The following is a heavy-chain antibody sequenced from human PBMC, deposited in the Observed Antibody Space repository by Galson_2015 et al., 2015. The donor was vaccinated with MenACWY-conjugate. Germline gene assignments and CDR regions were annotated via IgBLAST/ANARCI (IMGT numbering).Heavy chain of an antibody. D-gene: IGHD3-22*01. CDR2: IIPILGIA. CDR1: GGTFSSYA. CDR3: ARDSPDITMIVDTPFDP. J-gene: IGHJ5*02. Sequence: SVKVSCKASGGTFSSYAISWVRQAPGQGLEWMGRIIPILGIANYAQKFQGRVTITADKSTSTAYMELSSLRSEDTAVYYCARDSPDITMIVDTPFDPSGQGTLVTVSP. V-gene: IGHV1-69*04.